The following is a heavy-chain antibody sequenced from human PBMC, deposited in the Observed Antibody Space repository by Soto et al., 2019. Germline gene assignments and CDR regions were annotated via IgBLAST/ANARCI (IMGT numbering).Heavy chain of an antibody. D-gene: IGHD3-22*01. CDR2: ISYDGSNK. Sequence: GGSLRLSCAASGFTFSSYGMHWVRQAPGKGLEWVAVISYDGSNKYYADSVKGRFTISRDNSKNTLYLQMNSLRAEDTAVYYFAGYSSGYYYGDYYYYGMDVWGQGTTVTVSS. J-gene: IGHJ6*02. V-gene: IGHV3-30*03. CDR1: GFTFSSYG. CDR3: AGYSSGYYYGDYYYYGMDV.